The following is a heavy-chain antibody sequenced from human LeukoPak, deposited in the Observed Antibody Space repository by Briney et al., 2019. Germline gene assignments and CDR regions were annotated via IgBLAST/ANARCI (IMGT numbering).Heavy chain of an antibody. D-gene: IGHD3-10*01. CDR3: AKDPEGSGTYYSHF. CDR2: ISDDGSKK. J-gene: IGHJ4*02. Sequence: PGGCLRLACAASGFSFSDYAMHWVRQAPGKGLEWAALISDDGSKKYYADSVTGRFTVSRDNSKKTMYLQMISLRAEDTGVYYCAKDPEGSGTYYSHFWGQGTLVTVAS. V-gene: IGHV3-30*18. CDR1: GFSFSDYA.